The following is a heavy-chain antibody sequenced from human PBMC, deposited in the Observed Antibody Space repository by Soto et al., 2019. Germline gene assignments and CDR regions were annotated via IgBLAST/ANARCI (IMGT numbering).Heavy chain of an antibody. CDR1: GFSISNYY. V-gene: IGHV4-59*01. CDR3: VRDYLLTGFDP. Sequence: WDTLSLTCPSSGFSISNYYWTWVRQPPGKGLEWIGYVYYSGSTNYNPSLESRVTISIDASKNQFSLKMKSVTAADTAVYYCVRDYLLTGFDPWGQGARVNVSA. J-gene: IGHJ5*02. D-gene: IGHD3-9*01. CDR2: VYYSGST.